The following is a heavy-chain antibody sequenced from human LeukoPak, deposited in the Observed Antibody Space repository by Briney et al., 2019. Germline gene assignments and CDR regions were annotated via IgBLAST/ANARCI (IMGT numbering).Heavy chain of an antibody. CDR2: ISSSSSTI. CDR1: GFTFSSYS. D-gene: IGHD1-26*01. J-gene: IGHJ4*02. CDR3: ARRTSGSSRYFDY. V-gene: IGHV3-48*01. Sequence: GGSLRLSCAASGFTFSSYSMNWVRQAPGKGLEWVSYISSSSSTIYYADSVKGRFTISRDNAKNSLYLQMNSLRAEDTAVYYCARRTSGSSRYFDYWGQETLVTVSS.